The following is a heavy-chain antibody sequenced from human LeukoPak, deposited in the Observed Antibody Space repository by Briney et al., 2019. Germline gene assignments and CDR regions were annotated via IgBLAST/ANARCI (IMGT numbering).Heavy chain of an antibody. CDR3: ARDWGYSSGWFYTYYFDY. J-gene: IGHJ4*02. V-gene: IGHV3-11*01. CDR1: GFTFSDHY. D-gene: IGHD6-19*01. CDR2: ISSSGSTI. Sequence: PGGSLRLSCAASGFTFSDHYISWIRQAPGKGLEWVSYISSSGSTIYYADSVKGRFTISRDNAKNSLYLQMNSLRAEDTAVYYCARDWGYSSGWFYTYYFDYWGQGTLVTVSS.